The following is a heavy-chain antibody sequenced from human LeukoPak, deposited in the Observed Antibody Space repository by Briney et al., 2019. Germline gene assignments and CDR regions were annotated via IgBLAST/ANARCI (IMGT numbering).Heavy chain of an antibody. CDR1: GFTFSSYG. CDR2: IRYDGGNK. J-gene: IGHJ5*02. Sequence: GGSLRLSCAASGFTFSSYGMHWVRQAPGKGLEWVAVIRYDGGNKYYADSVKGRFTISRDNSKNTLYLQMNSLRAEDTAVYYCARDGGISRFDPWGQGTLVTVSS. V-gene: IGHV3-33*01. D-gene: IGHD6-13*01. CDR3: ARDGGISRFDP.